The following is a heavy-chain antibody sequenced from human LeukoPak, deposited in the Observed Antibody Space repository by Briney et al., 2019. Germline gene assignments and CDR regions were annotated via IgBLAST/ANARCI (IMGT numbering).Heavy chain of an antibody. D-gene: IGHD5-24*01. V-gene: IGHV4-34*01. CDR1: GGSFSGYY. Sequence: SETLSLTCSVYGGSFSGYYWSWIRQPPGKGLEWIGEFNHSGSTNYNPTLTSRVTISVDTSNNQFSLKLGSVTAEDTAVYYCARLDGTYVFDIWGQGTMVTVSS. J-gene: IGHJ3*02. CDR2: FNHSGST. CDR3: ARLDGTYVFDI.